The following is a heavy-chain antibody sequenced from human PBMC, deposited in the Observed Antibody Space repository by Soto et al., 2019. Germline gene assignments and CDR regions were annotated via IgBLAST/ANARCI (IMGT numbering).Heavy chain of an antibody. J-gene: IGHJ6*02. CDR3: ARHPDHDSSSWYGRTYYYYYYGMDV. Sequence: SETLSLTCTVSGGSISSYYWSWIRQPPGKGLEWIGYIYYSGSTNYNPSLKSRVTISVDTSKNQFSLKLSSVTAADTAVYYCARHPDHDSSSWYGRTYYYYYYGMDVWGQGTTVTVS. CDR1: GGSISSYY. D-gene: IGHD6-13*01. CDR2: IYYSGST. V-gene: IGHV4-59*08.